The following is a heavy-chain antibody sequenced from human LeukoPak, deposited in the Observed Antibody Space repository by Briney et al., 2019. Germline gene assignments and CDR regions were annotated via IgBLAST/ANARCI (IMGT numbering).Heavy chain of an antibody. CDR1: GFTFSSYA. Sequence: PGGSLRLSCAASGFTFSSYAMSWVRQAPGKGLEWVSAISGSGGSTYYADSVKGRFTISRDNSKNTLYLQMNSLRAEDTAVYYCAKWVPSCGGDCYPEDYYYYYGMDVWGQGTTVTVSS. CDR3: AKWVPSCGGDCYPEDYYYYYGMDV. J-gene: IGHJ6*02. CDR2: ISGSGGST. V-gene: IGHV3-23*01. D-gene: IGHD2-21*02.